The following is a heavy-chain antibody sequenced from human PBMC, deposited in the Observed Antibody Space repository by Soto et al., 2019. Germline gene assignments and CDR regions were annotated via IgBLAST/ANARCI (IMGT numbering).Heavy chain of an antibody. CDR1: GFTFSSYA. CDR2: ISYDGSNK. D-gene: IGHD6-6*01. Sequence: GGSLRLSCAASGFTFSSYAMHWVRQAPGKGLEWVAVISYDGSNKYYADSVKGRFTISRDNSKNTLYLQMNSLRAEDTAVYYCARGPSGSAPYGMDVWGQGTTVTVSS. V-gene: IGHV3-30-3*01. J-gene: IGHJ6*02. CDR3: ARGPSGSAPYGMDV.